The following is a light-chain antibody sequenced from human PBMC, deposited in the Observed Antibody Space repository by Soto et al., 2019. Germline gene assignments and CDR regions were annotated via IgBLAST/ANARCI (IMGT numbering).Light chain of an antibody. V-gene: IGLV2-14*01. CDR1: SSDVGGYNY. CDR3: SSFTSTSSLV. J-gene: IGLJ1*01. CDR2: GVS. Sequence: QSVLTQPASVSGSPGQSITISCTGTSSDVGGYNYVSWYQQHPGKVPKLMIYGVSNRPSGVSDRFSGSRSGNTASLTISGLQAEDEADYHCSSFTSTSSLVFGTGTKVTVL.